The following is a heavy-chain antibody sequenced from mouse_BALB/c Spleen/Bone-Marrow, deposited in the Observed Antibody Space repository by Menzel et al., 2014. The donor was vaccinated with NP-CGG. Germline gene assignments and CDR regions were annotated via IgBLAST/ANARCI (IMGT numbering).Heavy chain of an antibody. CDR2: IIPSNDVT. CDR1: GYTFISYV. V-gene: IGHV1-14*01. CDR3: ARKRGGAMDY. Sequence: VQLQQPGPELVKPGASVKMSCKASGYTFISYVMHWVRQKPGQGLEWIGYIIPSNDVTKYNEKFKGKATLTSDKSSSTAYMELSSLTSEDSAVYYCARKRGGAMDYWGPGTSVTVSS. J-gene: IGHJ4*01.